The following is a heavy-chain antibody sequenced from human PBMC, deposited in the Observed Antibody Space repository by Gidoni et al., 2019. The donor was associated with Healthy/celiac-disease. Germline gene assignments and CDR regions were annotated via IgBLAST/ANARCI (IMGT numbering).Heavy chain of an antibody. CDR2: INHSGST. CDR3: ARSGPPRWSMQLERRMDY. J-gene: IGHJ4*02. V-gene: IGHV4-34*01. CDR1: GGSFSGYY. Sequence: QVQLQQWGAGLLKPSETLSLTCAVYGGSFSGYYWSWIRQPPGKGLEWSGEINHSGSTNYNPSLKSRVTISVDTSKNQFSLKLSSVTAADTAVYYCARSGPPRWSMQLERRMDYWGQGTLVTVSS. D-gene: IGHD1-1*01.